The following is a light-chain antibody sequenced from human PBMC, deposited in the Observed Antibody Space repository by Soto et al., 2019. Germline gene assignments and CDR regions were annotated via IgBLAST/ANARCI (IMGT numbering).Light chain of an antibody. J-gene: IGKJ4*01. CDR2: DAS. CDR3: LQRANWPPLT. CDR1: QSVSSY. V-gene: IGKV3-11*01. Sequence: EVVLTQSPATLSLSPGERATLSCRASQSVSSYLAWYQQKPGQAPRLLIYDASNRATGIPARFSGSGFGTDFTLTISSLEPEDFAVYYCLQRANWPPLTFGGGTKVEIK.